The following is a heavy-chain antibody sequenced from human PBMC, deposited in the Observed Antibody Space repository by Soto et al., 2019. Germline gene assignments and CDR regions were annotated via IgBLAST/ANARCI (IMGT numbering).Heavy chain of an antibody. J-gene: IGHJ6*02. D-gene: IGHD6-19*01. CDR3: AKDRNGDSSGYYYYYGMDV. V-gene: IGHV3-23*01. Sequence: PGGSLRLSCAASGFTFSRHAMSWVRQAPGKGLEWVSTFGGSGSGDSTHYADSVKGRFTISRDNSKNTLYLQMNGLRAEDTAVYYCAKDRNGDSSGYYYYYGMDVWGQGTTVTVSS. CDR1: GFTFSRHA. CDR2: FGGSGSGDST.